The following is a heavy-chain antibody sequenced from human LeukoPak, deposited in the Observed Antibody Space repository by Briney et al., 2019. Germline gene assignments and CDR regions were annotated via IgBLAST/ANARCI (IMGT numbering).Heavy chain of an antibody. CDR1: GGSISSYY. D-gene: IGHD3-9*01. CDR3: ARGVTYYDILTGYYRDEDWFDP. J-gene: IGHJ5*02. Sequence: SETLSLTCTVSGGSISSYYCSWIRQPPGKVLEWIGYIYYSGSTNYNPSLKSRVTISVDTSKNQFSLKLSSVTAADTAVYYCARGVTYYDILTGYYRDEDWFDPWGQGTLVTVSS. V-gene: IGHV4-59*01. CDR2: IYYSGST.